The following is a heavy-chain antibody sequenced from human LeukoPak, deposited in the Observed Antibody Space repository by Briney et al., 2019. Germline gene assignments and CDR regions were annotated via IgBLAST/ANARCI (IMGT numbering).Heavy chain of an antibody. CDR3: ARQPEGWYGSYYYYMDV. CDR2: IYYSGIT. V-gene: IGHV4-39*01. CDR1: GGSISISSYY. J-gene: IGHJ6*03. D-gene: IGHD6-19*01. Sequence: SETLSLTCTVSGGSISISSYYWGWIRQPPGKGLEWIGTIYYSGITYYNPSLKSRVIISVDTSKNQFSLKLSSVTAADTAVYYCARQPEGWYGSYYYYMDVWGKGTTVTISS.